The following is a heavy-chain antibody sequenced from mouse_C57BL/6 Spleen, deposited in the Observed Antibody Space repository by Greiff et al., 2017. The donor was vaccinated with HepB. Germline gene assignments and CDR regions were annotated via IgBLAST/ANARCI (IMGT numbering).Heavy chain of an antibody. V-gene: IGHV3-6*01. CDR1: GYSITSGYY. CDR2: ISYDGSN. D-gene: IGHD1-1*01. J-gene: IGHJ4*01. CDR3: AREKGTTVVNYYAMDY. Sequence: EVKLQESGPGLVKPSQSLSLTCSVTGYSITSGYYWNWIRQFPGNKLEWMGYISYDGSNNYNPSLKNRISITRDTSKNQFFLKLNSVTTEDTATYYCAREKGTTVVNYYAMDYWGQGTSVTVSS.